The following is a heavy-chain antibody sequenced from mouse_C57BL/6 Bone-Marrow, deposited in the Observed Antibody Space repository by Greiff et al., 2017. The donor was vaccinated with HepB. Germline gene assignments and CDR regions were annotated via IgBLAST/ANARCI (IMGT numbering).Heavy chain of an antibody. CDR2: IRSKSNNYAT. D-gene: IGHD2-4*01. J-gene: IGHJ2*01. CDR1: GFSFNTYA. Sequence: EVQLVESGGGLVQPKGSLKLSCAASGFSFNTYAMNWVRQAPGKGLEWVARIRSKSNNYATYYADSVKDKFTISRDDSESMLYLQMNNLQTEDTAMYYCVRHGGLRRGFDYWGQGTTLTVSS. V-gene: IGHV10-1*01. CDR3: VRHGGLRRGFDY.